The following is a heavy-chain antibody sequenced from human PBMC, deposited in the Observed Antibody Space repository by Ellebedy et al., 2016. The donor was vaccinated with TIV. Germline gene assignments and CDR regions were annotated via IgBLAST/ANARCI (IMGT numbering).Heavy chain of an antibody. Sequence: GGSLRLXXAASAFTFSSYATHWVRQAPGKGLEWVAVISYDGNNKYYADSVKGRFTISRDNSKNTLYLQMNSLRAEDTALYYCARAPPGSGPDYWGQGTLVIVSS. V-gene: IGHV3-30-3*01. CDR2: ISYDGNNK. D-gene: IGHD6-19*01. J-gene: IGHJ4*02. CDR3: ARAPPGSGPDY. CDR1: AFTFSSYA.